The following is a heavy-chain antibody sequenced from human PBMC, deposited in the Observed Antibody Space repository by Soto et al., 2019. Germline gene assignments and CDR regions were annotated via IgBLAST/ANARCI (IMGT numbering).Heavy chain of an antibody. CDR2: TWYDGRNK. CDR3: ASTLASYSSSWYSRDYGMDV. D-gene: IGHD6-13*01. CDR1: GFIFRSFG. V-gene: IGHV3-33*03. Sequence: GGSLRLSCAASGFIFRSFGMHWVRQAPGKGLEWVATTWYDGRNKYYADSVRGRFTISRDNSNNMLYLQMNNLRGVDTAVYYCASTLASYSSSWYSRDYGMDVWGQGTTVTVSS. J-gene: IGHJ6*02.